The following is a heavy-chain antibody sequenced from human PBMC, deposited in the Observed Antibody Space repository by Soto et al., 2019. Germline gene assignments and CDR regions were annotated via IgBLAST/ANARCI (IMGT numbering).Heavy chain of an antibody. D-gene: IGHD3-3*01. CDR1: GYTFTSYD. V-gene: IGHV1-8*01. J-gene: IGHJ4*02. CDR3: ARMKYDFWSCYTNDDY. CDR2: MNPNSGNT. Sequence: QVQLVQSGAEVKKPGASVKVSCKASGYTFTSYDINWVRQATGQGLEWMGWMNPNSGNTGYAQKFQGRVTMTRNTSISTAYMELGSLRSEDTAVYYCARMKYDFWSCYTNDDYWGQGTLVTVSS.